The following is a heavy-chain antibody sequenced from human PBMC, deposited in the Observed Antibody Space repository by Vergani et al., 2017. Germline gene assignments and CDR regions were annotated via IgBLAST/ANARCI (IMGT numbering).Heavy chain of an antibody. D-gene: IGHD4-11*01. CDR2: IDHTGRP. V-gene: IGHV4-34*01. CDR3: ARVNTETNGHLYYYYYMDV. Sequence: QVQLQQWGGGLLKPSETLSLTCVVNGGSFTSYHWTWLRQSPGEGLEWVGDIDHTGRPDYNPCLKSRLTMSVDKSRNQFSLTLNSVTATETAIYFCARVNTETNGHLYYYYYMDVWGQGTAVTVS. CDR1: GGSFTSYH. J-gene: IGHJ6*03.